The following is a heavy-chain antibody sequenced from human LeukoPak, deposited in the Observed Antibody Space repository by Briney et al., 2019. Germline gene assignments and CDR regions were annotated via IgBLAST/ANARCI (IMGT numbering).Heavy chain of an antibody. CDR1: GFTFSTYA. V-gene: IGHV3-23*01. CDR3: AKHGCTSTSCYLNS. Sequence: GGSLRLSCAASGFTFSTYAMSWVRQAPGKGLEWVSVLGGSGGSTYYADSVKGRFTISRDNSKNTLYLQMNSLRAEDTALYYCAKHGCTSTSCYLNSWGQGTLLTVSS. D-gene: IGHD2-2*01. CDR2: LGGSGGST. J-gene: IGHJ4*02.